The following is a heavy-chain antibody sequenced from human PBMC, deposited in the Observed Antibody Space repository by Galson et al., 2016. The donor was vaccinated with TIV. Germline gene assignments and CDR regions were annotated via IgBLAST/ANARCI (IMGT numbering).Heavy chain of an antibody. Sequence: PALVKPTQTLTLTCSFSGFSLTTGGMRVSWIRQPPGKALEWLARIDWDDDKFYSTSLRTRLTTSKDTAKNQVVLTMTNMDPVDTATYYCAHHDYNNFVPYWGQGTLVTVSS. V-gene: IGHV2-70*04. J-gene: IGHJ4*02. CDR1: GFSLTTGGMR. CDR3: AHHDYNNFVPY. D-gene: IGHD4-11*01. CDR2: IDWDDDK.